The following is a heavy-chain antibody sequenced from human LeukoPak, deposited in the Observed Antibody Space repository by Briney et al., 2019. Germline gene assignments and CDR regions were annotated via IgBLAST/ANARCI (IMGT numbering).Heavy chain of an antibody. CDR1: GGTFGSYA. CDR3: ARGGRSTSTSSLNWFDP. CDR2: IIPIFGIA. V-gene: IGHV1-69*04. J-gene: IGHJ5*02. D-gene: IGHD2-2*01. Sequence: SVKVSCKASGGTFGSYAISWVRQAPGQGLEWMGRIIPIFGIANYAQKFQGRVTITADKSTSTAYMELSSLRSEDTAVYYCARGGRSTSTSSLNWFDPWGQGTLVTVSS.